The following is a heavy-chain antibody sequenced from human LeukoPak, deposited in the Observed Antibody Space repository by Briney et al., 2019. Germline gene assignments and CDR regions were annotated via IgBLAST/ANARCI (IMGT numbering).Heavy chain of an antibody. J-gene: IGHJ4*02. CDR3: ARVTGYVMEDYFDY. D-gene: IGHD6-13*01. V-gene: IGHV4-59*01. Sequence: SETLSLTCTVSGGSISSYYWSWIRQPPGKGLEWLGYIYYSGSTNYNPSLKSRVTISVDTSKNQFSLRLSSVTAADTAVYYCARVTGYVMEDYFDYWGQGTLVTVSS. CDR2: IYYSGST. CDR1: GGSISSYY.